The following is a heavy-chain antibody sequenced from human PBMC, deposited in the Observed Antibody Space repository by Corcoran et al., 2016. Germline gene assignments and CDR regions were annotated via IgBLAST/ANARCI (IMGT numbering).Heavy chain of an antibody. V-gene: IGHV4-59*01. D-gene: IGHD3-3*01. CDR3: ARGSGHDFWSGPLGYNWFDP. CDR2: IYYSGST. CDR1: GGSISSYY. J-gene: IGHJ5*02. Sequence: QVQLQESGPGLVKPSETLSLTCTVSGGSISSYYWSWIRQPPGKGLEWIGYIYYSGSTNYNPSLKSRVTIAVETSKNQFSLKLSSVTAADTAVYYCARGSGHDFWSGPLGYNWFDPWGQGTLVTVSS.